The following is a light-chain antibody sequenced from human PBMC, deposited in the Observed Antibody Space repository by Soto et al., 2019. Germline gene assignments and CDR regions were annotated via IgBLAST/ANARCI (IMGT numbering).Light chain of an antibody. CDR3: SSYTSNSTVV. Sequence: QSALTQPASVSGSPGQSITISCTGTSSDVGGYNSVSWYQQHPGKAPKLMIYEVSNRPSGVSNRFSGSKSGNTASLTISGLQAEDEADYYCSSYTSNSTVVFGGGTQLTVL. CDR2: EVS. J-gene: IGLJ2*01. V-gene: IGLV2-14*01. CDR1: SSDVGGYNS.